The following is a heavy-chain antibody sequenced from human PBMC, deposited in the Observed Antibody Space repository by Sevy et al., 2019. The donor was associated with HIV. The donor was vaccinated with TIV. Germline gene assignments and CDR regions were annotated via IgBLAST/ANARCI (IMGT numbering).Heavy chain of an antibody. Sequence: SETLSLTCAVYGGSFSDYSWSWIRQPPGKGLEWIGEINKHTGRANYSPSLKSRVIISVDTSKNQIFLRLSSVSAADTALYYCARERTDFYYYVDVWGQGTTVTVSS. D-gene: IGHD2-2*01. V-gene: IGHV4-34*01. J-gene: IGHJ6*03. CDR1: GGSFSDYS. CDR3: ARERTDFYYYVDV. CDR2: INKHTGRA.